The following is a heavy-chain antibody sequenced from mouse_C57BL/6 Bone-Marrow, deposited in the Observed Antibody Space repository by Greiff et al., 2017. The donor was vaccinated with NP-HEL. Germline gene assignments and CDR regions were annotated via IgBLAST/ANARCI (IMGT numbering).Heavy chain of an antibody. V-gene: IGHV2-2*01. Sequence: VKLMESGPGLVQPSQSLSITCTVSGFSLTSYGVHWVRQSPGKGLEWLGVIWSGGSTDYNAAFISRLSISKDNSKSQVFFKMNSLQADDTAIYYCARNWGTTVVALYYYAMDYWGQGTSVTVSS. CDR3: ARNWGTTVVALYYYAMDY. CDR2: IWSGGST. CDR1: GFSLTSYG. J-gene: IGHJ4*01. D-gene: IGHD1-1*01.